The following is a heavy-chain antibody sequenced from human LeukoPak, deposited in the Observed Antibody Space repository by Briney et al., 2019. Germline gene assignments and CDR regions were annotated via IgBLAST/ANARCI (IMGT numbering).Heavy chain of an antibody. Sequence: SETLSLTCTVSGGSISSSSYYWGWIRQPPGKGLEWIASIYYSGTTYYNPSLKSRVTISEDTSKNQFSLRLTSVTAADTAVYYCARHGGGGGYYDSSGHYLGYWGQGTLVTVSS. V-gene: IGHV4-39*01. CDR1: GGSISSSSYY. D-gene: IGHD3-22*01. J-gene: IGHJ4*02. CDR3: ARHGGGGGYYDSSGHYLGY. CDR2: IYYSGTT.